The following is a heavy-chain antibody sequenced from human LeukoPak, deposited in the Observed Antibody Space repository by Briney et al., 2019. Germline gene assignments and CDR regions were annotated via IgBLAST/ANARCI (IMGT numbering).Heavy chain of an antibody. D-gene: IGHD3-3*01. V-gene: IGHV3-21*01. J-gene: IGHJ5*02. Sequence: GGSLRLSCAASGLTFSSYSMNWVRQAPGKGLEWVSSISSSSSYIYYAGSVKGRFTISRDNAKNSLYLQMNSLRAEDTAVYYCARRNDFWFDPWGQGTLVTVSS. CDR2: ISSSSSYI. CDR1: GLTFSSYS. CDR3: ARRNDFWFDP.